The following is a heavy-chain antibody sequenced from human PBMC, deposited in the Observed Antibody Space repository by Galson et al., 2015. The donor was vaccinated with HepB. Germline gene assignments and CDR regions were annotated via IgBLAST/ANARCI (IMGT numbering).Heavy chain of an antibody. CDR1: GGSIRSSSYY. Sequence: LSLTCTVSGGSIRSSSYYWGWIRQPPGKGLEWIGSIYYSGSTYYNPSLKSRVTISVDTSKNQFSLKLSSVTAADTAVYYCARRMNQQLVRGFDYWGQGTLVTVSS. V-gene: IGHV4-39*01. CDR2: IYYSGST. D-gene: IGHD6-13*01. J-gene: IGHJ4*02. CDR3: ARRMNQQLVRGFDY.